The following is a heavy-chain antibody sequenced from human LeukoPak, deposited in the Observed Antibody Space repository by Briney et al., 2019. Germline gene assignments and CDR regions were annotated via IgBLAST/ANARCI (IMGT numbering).Heavy chain of an antibody. D-gene: IGHD3-10*01. Sequence: ASVKVSCKASGCTFTNYDINWVRQATGQGLEWMGWMNPNSGNTGYAQKFQDRVTMTRNTSISTAYMELTRLTSEDTAVYYCARGDSGYFFYYGLDVWGQGTTVTVSS. CDR1: GCTFTNYD. J-gene: IGHJ6*02. CDR2: MNPNSGNT. V-gene: IGHV1-8*01. CDR3: ARGDSGYFFYYGLDV.